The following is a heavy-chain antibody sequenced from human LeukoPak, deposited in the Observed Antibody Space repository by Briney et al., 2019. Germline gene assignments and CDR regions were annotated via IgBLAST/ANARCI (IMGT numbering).Heavy chain of an antibody. CDR1: GGSFSGYY. Sequence: SETLSLTCAVYGGSFSGYYWSWIRQPPGKGLEWIGEINHGGSTNYNPSLKSRVTISVDTSKNQFSLKLSSVTAADTAVYYCAGEQQPKYNWFDPWGQGTLVSVS. V-gene: IGHV4-34*01. CDR2: INHGGST. CDR3: AGEQQPKYNWFDP. J-gene: IGHJ5*02. D-gene: IGHD6-13*01.